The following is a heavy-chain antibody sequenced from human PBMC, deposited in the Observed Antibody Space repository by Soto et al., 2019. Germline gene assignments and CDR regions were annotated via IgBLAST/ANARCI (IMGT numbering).Heavy chain of an antibody. D-gene: IGHD2-15*01. CDR1: GXSVSSRWYD. CDR2: IYFTGTT. Sequence: TLSLPCTVSGXSVSSRWYDWSWSRHRPGQGREWIGYIYFTGTTEYNPSLKSRLTISVDKSKNQLSLRLSSVTAADTDLYYCARVSWGYYFSGSFFQTYYFDYWGQGTPGTVS. J-gene: IGHJ4*02. CDR3: ARVSWGYYFSGSFFQTYYFDY. V-gene: IGHV4-31*03.